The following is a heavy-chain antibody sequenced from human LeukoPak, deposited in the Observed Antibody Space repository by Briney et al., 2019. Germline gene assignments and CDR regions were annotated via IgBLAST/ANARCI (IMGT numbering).Heavy chain of an antibody. CDR1: GYTFSSYA. Sequence: GGSLRLSCAASGYTFSSYAMHWVRPAPGKGLEWVAVISYDGSNKYYADSVKGRFTISRDNSKNTLYLQMNSLRAEDTAVYYCAREGNYDFWSGYYTYYFDYWGQGTLVTVSS. CDR3: AREGNYDFWSGYYTYYFDY. V-gene: IGHV3-30-3*01. J-gene: IGHJ4*02. CDR2: ISYDGSNK. D-gene: IGHD3-3*01.